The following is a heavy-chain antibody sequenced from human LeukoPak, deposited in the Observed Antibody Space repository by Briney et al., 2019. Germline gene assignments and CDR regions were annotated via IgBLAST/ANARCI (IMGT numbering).Heavy chain of an antibody. V-gene: IGHV4-38-2*02. CDR1: GYSISSGYY. CDR3: ARDYIAAAGLIDY. Sequence: SETLSLTCTVSGYSISSGYYWGWIRQPPGKGLEWIGSIYHSGSTYYNPSLKSRVTISVDTSKNQFSLKLSSVTAADTAVYYCARDYIAAAGLIDYWGQGTLVTVSS. J-gene: IGHJ4*02. D-gene: IGHD6-13*01. CDR2: IYHSGST.